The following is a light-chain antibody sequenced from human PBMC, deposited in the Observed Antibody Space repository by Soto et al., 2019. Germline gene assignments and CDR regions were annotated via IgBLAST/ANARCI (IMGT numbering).Light chain of an antibody. Sequence: DIQLTQSPSTLSASVGDRVTITCRATQSISSWLAWYQQKPGKAPKLLIFDASSLQSGVPSRFSGSGSGTEFTLTITSLQPDDSATYYCQQYDGYSRSFGQGTKVEIK. J-gene: IGKJ1*01. V-gene: IGKV1-5*01. CDR1: QSISSW. CDR2: DAS. CDR3: QQYDGYSRS.